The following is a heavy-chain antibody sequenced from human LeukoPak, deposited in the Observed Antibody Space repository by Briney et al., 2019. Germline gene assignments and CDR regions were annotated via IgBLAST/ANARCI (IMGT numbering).Heavy chain of an antibody. CDR2: IIPIFGTA. CDR1: GGTFSSYA. D-gene: IGHD2-15*01. V-gene: IGHV1-69*06. Sequence: EASVKVSCKASGGTFSSYAISWVRQAPGQGLEWMGGIIPIFGTANYAQKFQGRVTITADKSTSTAYMELSSLRSEDTAVYYCARRYCSGGSCYYFDCWGQGTLVTVSS. J-gene: IGHJ4*02. CDR3: ARRYCSGGSCYYFDC.